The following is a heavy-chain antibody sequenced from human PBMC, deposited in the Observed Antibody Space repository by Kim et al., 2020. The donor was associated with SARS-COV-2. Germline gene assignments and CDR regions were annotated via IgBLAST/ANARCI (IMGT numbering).Heavy chain of an antibody. Sequence: GGSLRLSCAASGFTFDDYAMHWVRQAPGKGLEWVSGISWNSGSIGYADSVKGRFTISRDNAKNSLYLQMNSLRAEDTALYYCAKSRGGYYGSGRLDFDY. V-gene: IGHV3-9*01. CDR3: AKSRGGYYGSGRLDFDY. CDR1: GFTFDDYA. D-gene: IGHD3-10*01. J-gene: IGHJ4*01. CDR2: ISWNSGSI.